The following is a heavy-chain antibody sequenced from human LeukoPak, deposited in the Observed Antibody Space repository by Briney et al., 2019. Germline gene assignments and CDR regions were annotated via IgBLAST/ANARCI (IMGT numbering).Heavy chain of an antibody. D-gene: IGHD2-2*01. Sequence: GGSLRLSCAASGFTFSSYAMSWVRQAPGKGLEWVSAISGSGGSTYYADSVKGRFTISRDNSKNTLYLQMNSLKAEDTAVYYCATVPAAKDRLGDYWGQGTLVTVSS. V-gene: IGHV3-23*01. J-gene: IGHJ4*02. CDR2: ISGSGGST. CDR3: ATVPAAKDRLGDY. CDR1: GFTFSSYA.